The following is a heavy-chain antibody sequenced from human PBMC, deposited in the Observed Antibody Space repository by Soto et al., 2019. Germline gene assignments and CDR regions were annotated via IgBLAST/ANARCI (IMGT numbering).Heavy chain of an antibody. V-gene: IGHV2-5*02. CDR2: IFLDDDK. J-gene: IGHJ6*02. CDR3: THHGYYSYGMDV. CDR1: GFSLSTSGVG. Sequence: SGPTLVNPTQTLTLTCTFSGFSLSTSGVGVGWIRQPPGKALEWLALIFLDDDKRYSPSLRSRLSITKGTSKNQVVLTMTNMDPVDAATYYCTHHGYYSYGMDVWGQGTTVTVSS.